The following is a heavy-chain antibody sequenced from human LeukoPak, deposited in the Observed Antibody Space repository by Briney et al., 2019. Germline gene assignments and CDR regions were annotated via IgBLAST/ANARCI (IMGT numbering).Heavy chain of an antibody. V-gene: IGHV3-11*04. D-gene: IGHD3-3*01. CDR1: GFTFSDYY. CDR2: ISNSGRNM. Sequence: GGSLRLSCAASGFTFSDYYMSWVRQAPGKGLEWISYISNSGRNMFYGDSVEGRFTIYRDNAKNSLYLQMTSLRAEDTAVYYCARDRDFWSGYYSVWGQGTLVTVSS. J-gene: IGHJ4*02. CDR3: ARDRDFWSGYYSV.